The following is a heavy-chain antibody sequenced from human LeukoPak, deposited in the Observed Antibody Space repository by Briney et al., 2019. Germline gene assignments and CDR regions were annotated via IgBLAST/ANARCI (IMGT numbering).Heavy chain of an antibody. CDR3: ASYRYGSSFAFDI. V-gene: IGHV3-66*01. CDR1: GFTVSSNY. CDR2: IYSGGST. D-gene: IGHD6-6*01. J-gene: IGHJ3*02. Sequence: GGSLRLSCAASGFTVSSNYMSWVRQAPGKGLEWVSIIYSGGSTYYADSVKGRFTISRDNSKNTLYLQMNSLRAEDTAVYYCASYRYGSSFAFDIWGQGTMVTVSS.